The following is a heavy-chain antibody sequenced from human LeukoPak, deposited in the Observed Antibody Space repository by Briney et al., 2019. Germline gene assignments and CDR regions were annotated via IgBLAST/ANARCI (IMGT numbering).Heavy chain of an antibody. CDR2: LSDAS. D-gene: IGHD3-10*01. CDR3: ARSRGPGNHWFDP. J-gene: IGHJ5*02. Sequence: GGSLRLSCAASGFSFSGNSLSWVRLAPGKGLEWVSALSDASYYADSVRGRFTISGDSSKNTLYLQRDSLTTDDTAMYFCARSRGPGNHWFDPWGQGTLVTVSS. V-gene: IGHV3-23*01. CDR1: GFSFSGNS.